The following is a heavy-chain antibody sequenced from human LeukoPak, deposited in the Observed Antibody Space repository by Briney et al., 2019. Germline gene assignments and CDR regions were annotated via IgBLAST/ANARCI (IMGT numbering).Heavy chain of an antibody. CDR2: ISGSGGST. V-gene: IGHV3-23*01. J-gene: IGHJ4*02. CDR1: GFTFSNYG. Sequence: GGSLRLFCAASGFTFSNYGMTWVRQAPGKGLEWVSAISGSGGSTYFADSVKGRFTISRDNSKNTLNLQMNSLRAEDTAVYYCAKDPTHYRVWDYYETIGLSYWGQGTLVTVSS. D-gene: IGHD3-22*01. CDR3: AKDPTHYRVWDYYETIGLSY.